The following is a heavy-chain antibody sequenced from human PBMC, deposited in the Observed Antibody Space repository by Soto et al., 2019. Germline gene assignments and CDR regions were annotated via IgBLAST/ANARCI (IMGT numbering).Heavy chain of an antibody. CDR2: ISGSGGST. Sequence: EVQLLESGGGLVQPGGSLRLSCAASGFTFSSYAMSWVRQAPGKGLEWVSAISGSGGSTYYADSVKGRFTISRDNSKNTLYLQMNSLRAEDTAVYYCTAFSMITFGGVIATPIDYWGQGTLVTVSS. J-gene: IGHJ4*02. D-gene: IGHD3-16*02. CDR1: GFTFSSYA. V-gene: IGHV3-23*01. CDR3: TAFSMITFGGVIATPIDY.